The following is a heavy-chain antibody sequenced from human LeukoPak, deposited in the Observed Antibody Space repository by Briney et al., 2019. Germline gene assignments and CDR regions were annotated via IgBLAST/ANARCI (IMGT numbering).Heavy chain of an antibody. D-gene: IGHD6-19*01. Sequence: QSGGSLRLSCAASGFTFSSYSMNWVRQAPGKGLEWVSSISSSSSYIYYADSVKGRFTISRDKSKNTLYLQMNSLRAEDTAVYFCARESRHMSSWYNSGWYFDYWGQGTLVTVSS. J-gene: IGHJ4*02. CDR2: ISSSSSYI. CDR1: GFTFSSYS. V-gene: IGHV3-21*01. CDR3: ARESRHMSSWYNSGWYFDY.